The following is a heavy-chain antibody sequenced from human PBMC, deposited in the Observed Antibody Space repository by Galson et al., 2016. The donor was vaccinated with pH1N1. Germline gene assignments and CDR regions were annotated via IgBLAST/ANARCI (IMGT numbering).Heavy chain of an antibody. V-gene: IGHV3-9*01. CDR2: ISWNSGSI. Sequence: SLRLSCAASGFTFDDYAMHWVRQAPGKGLEWVSGISWNSGSIGYADSVKGRFTISRANAKNSLYLQMNSLSAEDTALYYCAKVTGYLYGYVDYWGQGTLVTVSS. J-gene: IGHJ4*02. CDR3: AKVTGYLYGYVDY. D-gene: IGHD5-18*01. CDR1: GFTFDDYA.